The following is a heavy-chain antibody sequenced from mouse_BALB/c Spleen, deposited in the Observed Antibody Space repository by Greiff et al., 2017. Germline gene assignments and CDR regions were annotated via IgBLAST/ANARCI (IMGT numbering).Heavy chain of an antibody. CDR1: GFSLSTSGMS. CDR3: ARIEEGYAMDY. V-gene: IGHV8-8*01. Sequence: QVTLKVSGPGILQPSQTLSLTCSFSGFSLSTSGMSVGWIRQPSGKGLEWLAHIWWNDDKYYNPALKSRLTISKDTSNNQVFLKIASVVTADTATYYCARIEEGYAMDYWGQGTSVTVSS. J-gene: IGHJ4*01. CDR2: IWWNDDK.